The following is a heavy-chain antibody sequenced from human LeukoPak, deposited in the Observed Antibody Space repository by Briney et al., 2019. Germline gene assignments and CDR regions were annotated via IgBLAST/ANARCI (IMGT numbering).Heavy chain of an antibody. CDR3: ARDGREHQVDRGGYFYDY. CDR1: GYTFTDYY. J-gene: IGHJ4*02. D-gene: IGHD3-10*01. V-gene: IGHV1-2*02. Sequence: ASVKVSCKTSGYTFTDYYMRWVRQASGQGLEWLGWMHPHSDGTNSAQKFQGRVTMTWDTSTSTVYMELRGLTFDDTGVYYCARDGREHQVDRGGYFYDYWGQGSLVTVSS. CDR2: MHPHSDGT.